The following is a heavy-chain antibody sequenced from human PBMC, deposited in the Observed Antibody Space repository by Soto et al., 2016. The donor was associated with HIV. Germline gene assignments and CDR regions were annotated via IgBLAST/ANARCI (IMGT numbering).Heavy chain of an antibody. CDR1: GFTFSSYA. CDR2: ISYDGSNK. J-gene: IGHJ6*02. CDR3: ARGTFYDILTWYPYQYYGMDV. Sequence: VQLVESGGGVVQPGRSLTLSCVASGFTFSSYAMHWVRQAPGKGLEWVAVISYDGSNKYSADLREGPFTISRDNSKNTLYLQMNSLRAEDTAVYYCARGTFYDILTWYPYQYYGMDVWGQRDHG. D-gene: IGHD3-9*01. V-gene: IGHV3-30*04.